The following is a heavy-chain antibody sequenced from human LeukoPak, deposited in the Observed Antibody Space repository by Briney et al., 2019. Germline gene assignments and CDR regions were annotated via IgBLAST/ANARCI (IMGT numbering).Heavy chain of an antibody. J-gene: IGHJ3*02. D-gene: IGHD1-1*01. CDR3: AAPAGMTAFDI. CDR1: GGSISSGSYY. CDR2: IYNSGTT. V-gene: IGHV4-61*02. Sequence: SQTLSLTCTVSGGSISSGSYYWGWIRQPTGKGLEWIGRIYNSGTTKYNASLKSRVTISIDTSNNHFSLKLASVTAADTAVYYCAAPAGMTAFDIWGQGTMVTVS.